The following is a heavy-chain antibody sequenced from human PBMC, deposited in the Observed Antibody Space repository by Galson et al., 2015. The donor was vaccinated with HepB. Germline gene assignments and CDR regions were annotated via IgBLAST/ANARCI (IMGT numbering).Heavy chain of an antibody. CDR3: ARIGSGLWYFDY. CDR1: GFTFSSYW. J-gene: IGHJ4*02. D-gene: IGHD6-19*01. Sequence: LRLSCAASGFTFSSYWMSWVRQAPGKGLEWVANIKQDGSEKYYVDSVKGRFTNSRDNAKNSLYLQMNSLRAEDTAVYYCARIGSGLWYFDYWGQGTLVTVSS. CDR2: IKQDGSEK. V-gene: IGHV3-7*03.